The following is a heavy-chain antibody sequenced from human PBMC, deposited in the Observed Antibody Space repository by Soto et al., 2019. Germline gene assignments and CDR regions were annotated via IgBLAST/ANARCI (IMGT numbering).Heavy chain of an antibody. Sequence: SETLSLTCTVSGGSISSSSYYWGWIRQPPGKGLEWIGSIYYSGSTYYNPSLKSRVTISVDTSKNQFSLKLSSVTAADTAVYYCAEYSGYEDYYGMDVWGQGTTVTVSS. CDR1: GGSISSSSYY. CDR3: AEYSGYEDYYGMDV. V-gene: IGHV4-39*01. D-gene: IGHD5-12*01. J-gene: IGHJ6*02. CDR2: IYYSGST.